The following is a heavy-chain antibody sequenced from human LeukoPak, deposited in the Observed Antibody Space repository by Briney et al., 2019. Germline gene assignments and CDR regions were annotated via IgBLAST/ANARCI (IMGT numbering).Heavy chain of an antibody. D-gene: IGHD1-26*01. Sequence: PSETLSLTCTVSGASVGSAGYYWSWIRQPPGGGLEWIGYVYYIDNTNYNPSLKSRVTMSVNPSKNQFSLNLHSVTAAGTAMYYCARTQSQSGSYRYYFAYWGQGTLVTVS. CDR2: VYYIDNT. CDR3: ARTQSQSGSYRYYFAY. V-gene: IGHV4-61*08. J-gene: IGHJ4*02. CDR1: GASVGSAGYY.